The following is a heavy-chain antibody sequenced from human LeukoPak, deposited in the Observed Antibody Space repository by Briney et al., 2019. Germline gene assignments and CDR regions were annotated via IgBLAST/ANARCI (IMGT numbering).Heavy chain of an antibody. J-gene: IGHJ4*02. Sequence: SQTLSLTYAISGDSVSSNSAAWNWIRQSPSRGLEWLGRTYYRSKWYNDYAVSVKSRITINPDTSKNQFSLQLSSVTPEDTAVYYCARSPQKWFGEFSSRYYFDYWGQGTLVTVSS. CDR3: ARSPQKWFGEFSSRYYFDY. D-gene: IGHD3-10*01. CDR1: GDSVSSNSAA. V-gene: IGHV6-1*01. CDR2: TYYRSKWYN.